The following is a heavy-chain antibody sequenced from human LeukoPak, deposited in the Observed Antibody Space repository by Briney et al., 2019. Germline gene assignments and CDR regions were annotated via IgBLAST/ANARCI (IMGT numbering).Heavy chain of an antibody. J-gene: IGHJ3*02. V-gene: IGHV3-48*04. CDR3: ARGGSTGYDYNAFDI. CDR2: ISSSSTTK. D-gene: IGHD3-16*01. CDR1: GFTFSDYS. Sequence: GGSLRLSCAASGFTFSDYSMNWVRQAPGKGLEWVSYISSSSTTKLYADSVKGRFTISRDNSKNSLYLQMNSLSAEDTAVYYCARGGSTGYDYNAFDIWGQGTMVTVSS.